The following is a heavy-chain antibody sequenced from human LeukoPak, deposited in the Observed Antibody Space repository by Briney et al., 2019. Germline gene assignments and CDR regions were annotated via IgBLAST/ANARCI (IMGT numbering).Heavy chain of an antibody. J-gene: IGHJ4*02. CDR3: ATVGTSFVDY. V-gene: IGHV4-39*07. CDR2: ISYSGTT. Sequence: SETLSLTCTVSGGSISSSSGYYWGWIRQPPGKGLEWIGSISYSGTTYYNPSLKSRVAIFEDTSKNQFSLKLSSVTAADTAVYYCATVGTSFVDYWGQGTLVTVSS. D-gene: IGHD1-26*01. CDR1: GGSISSSSGYY.